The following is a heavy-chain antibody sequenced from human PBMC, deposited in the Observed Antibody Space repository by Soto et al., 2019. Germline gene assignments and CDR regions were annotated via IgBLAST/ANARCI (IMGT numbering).Heavy chain of an antibody. Sequence: QVQLVQSGAEVKKPGASVKVSCKASGYTFTSYAMHWVRQAPGQRLEWMGWINAGNGNTKYSQKFQGRVTITRYTSASTAYMELSSLRSEDTAVYYCARVGLIVVVPNHGMDVWGQGTTVTVSS. D-gene: IGHD3-22*01. J-gene: IGHJ6*02. CDR2: INAGNGNT. CDR1: GYTFTSYA. CDR3: ARVGLIVVVPNHGMDV. V-gene: IGHV1-3*01.